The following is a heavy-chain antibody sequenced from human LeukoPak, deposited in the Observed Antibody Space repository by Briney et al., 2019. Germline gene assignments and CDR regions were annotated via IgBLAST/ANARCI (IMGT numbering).Heavy chain of an antibody. D-gene: IGHD5-24*01. CDR1: GFTFSNYW. CDR2: IKQDGTEK. V-gene: IGHV3-7*01. Sequence: PGGSLRLSCAASGFTFSNYWMDWVRQAPGKGLEWVANIKQDGTEKYYVDSVKGRFTISRDNAKNSLYLQMNSLRAEDTALYYCERDLRDGYNLLDSWGQGTLVTVSS. CDR3: ERDLRDGYNLLDS. J-gene: IGHJ4*02.